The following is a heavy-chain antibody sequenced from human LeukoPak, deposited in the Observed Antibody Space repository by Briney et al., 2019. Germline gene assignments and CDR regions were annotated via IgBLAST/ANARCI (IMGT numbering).Heavy chain of an antibody. Sequence: ASVKVSCKASGYTFMNYAIHWVRQAPGQSLAWMGQINGGLENTKYSQRFLGRVTITRDISANTAYMELSSLTSEDTAVYYCARAEVLLSYGHNKHCLDVWGQGTTVTVSS. J-gene: IGHJ6*02. CDR3: ARAEVLLSYGHNKHCLDV. D-gene: IGHD3-10*01. CDR2: INGGLENT. CDR1: GYTFMNYA. V-gene: IGHV1-3*01.